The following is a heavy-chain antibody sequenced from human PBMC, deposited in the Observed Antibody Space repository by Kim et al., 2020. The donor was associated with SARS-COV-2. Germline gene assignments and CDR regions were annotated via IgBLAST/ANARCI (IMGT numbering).Heavy chain of an antibody. CDR1: GITSSSYW. CDR3: GISGS. V-gene: IGHV3-7*03. CDR2: IKRDGSER. J-gene: IGHJ4*01. Sequence: GGSLRLSCVESGITSSSYWLTWVRQAPGKGLEWVANIKRDGSERYYGDSVKGRFTISRDNAKSSVFLQMNSLRSEDTAVYYCGISGSWGDGTLVTVAS.